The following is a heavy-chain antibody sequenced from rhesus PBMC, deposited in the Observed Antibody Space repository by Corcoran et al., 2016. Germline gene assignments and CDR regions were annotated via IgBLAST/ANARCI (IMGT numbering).Heavy chain of an antibody. D-gene: IGHD6-37*01. J-gene: IGHJ4*01. Sequence: QVQLQESGPGLVKPSETLSLTCAVSGYSISSGYDWRWIRQPPGKGLEWIGYIYGSSGSTNYNPSLKNRVTISKDTSKNQFSLKLSSVTAADTAVYYCARRSGNFDYWGQGVLVTVSS. CDR2: IYGSSGST. V-gene: IGHV4-76*01. CDR3: ARRSGNFDY. CDR1: GYSISSGYD.